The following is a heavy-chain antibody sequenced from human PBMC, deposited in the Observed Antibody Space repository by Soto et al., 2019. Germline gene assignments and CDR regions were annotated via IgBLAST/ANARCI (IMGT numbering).Heavy chain of an antibody. J-gene: IGHJ3*02. CDR3: ARGGGVGVAGSAAFDM. Sequence: QLHLVQSGAVVKKPGASVTVSCSASGYPVTAYYMHWVRQAPGRGLEWMGGINPATGAAKYTQTFQGRVTRTRDTSMGKGFMELSGLTSEDTAVFYCARGGGVGVAGSAAFDMWGQGTLVTVSS. D-gene: IGHD3-3*01. CDR1: GYPVTAYY. CDR2: INPATGAA. V-gene: IGHV1-2*02.